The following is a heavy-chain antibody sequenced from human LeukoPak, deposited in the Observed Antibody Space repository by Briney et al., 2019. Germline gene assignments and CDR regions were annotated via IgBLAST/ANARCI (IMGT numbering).Heavy chain of an antibody. V-gene: IGHV4-30-4*08. CDR3: ARPNRSASIYYYYYYMDV. J-gene: IGHJ6*03. CDR2: IYYSGST. Sequence: KPSETLSLTCAVYGGSFSGYYWSWIRQPPGKGLGWIGYIYYSGSTYYNPSLKSRVTISVDTSKNQFSLKLSSVTAADTAVYYCARPNRSASIYYYYYYMDVWGKGTTVTVSS. CDR1: GGSFSGYY. D-gene: IGHD2-15*01.